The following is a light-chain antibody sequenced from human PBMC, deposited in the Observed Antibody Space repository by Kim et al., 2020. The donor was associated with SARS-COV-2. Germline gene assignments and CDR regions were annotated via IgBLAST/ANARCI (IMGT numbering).Light chain of an antibody. V-gene: IGLV3-1*01. CDR1: KWGDKY. CDR3: QAWDSSIVV. Sequence: VPQGKTARIPCLGEKWGDKYAVCYKQKPGQPPGLVIYKDSKRPSGILERFSASNSGNTAPLTIGGTQAMDEADYYCQAWDSSIVVFGGGTQLTVL. J-gene: IGLJ2*01. CDR2: KDS.